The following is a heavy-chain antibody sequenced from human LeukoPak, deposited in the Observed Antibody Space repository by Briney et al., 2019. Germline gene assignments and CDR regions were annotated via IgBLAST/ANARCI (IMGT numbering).Heavy chain of an antibody. V-gene: IGHV4-31*03. CDR1: GGSISSGGYY. CDR3: ARGTMIVVVQN. CDR2: IYYSGST. J-gene: IGHJ4*02. Sequence: PSETLSLTCTVSGGSISSGGYYWRWIRQHPGKGLEWIGYIYYSGSTYYNPSLKSRVTISVDTSKNQFSLKLSSVTAADTAVYYCARGTMIVVVQNWGQGTLVTVSS. D-gene: IGHD3-22*01.